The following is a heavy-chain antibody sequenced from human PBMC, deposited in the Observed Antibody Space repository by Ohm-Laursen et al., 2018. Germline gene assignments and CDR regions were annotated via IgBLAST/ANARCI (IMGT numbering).Heavy chain of an antibody. CDR1: GFIFRNFG. CDR3: AKESQYCYDPDAFDI. Sequence: SLRLSCAASGFIFRNFGMHWVRQAPGKGLEWVAAIWYDGSNKYYADSVKGRFTISRDNSKNTLYLQMNSLRAEDTAVYYCAKESQYCYDPDAFDIWGQGTMVTVSS. CDR2: IWYDGSNK. V-gene: IGHV3-33*06. D-gene: IGHD3-22*01. J-gene: IGHJ3*02.